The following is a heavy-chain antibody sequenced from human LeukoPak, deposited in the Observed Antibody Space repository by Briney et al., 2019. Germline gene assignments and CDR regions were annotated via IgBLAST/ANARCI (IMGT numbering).Heavy chain of an antibody. V-gene: IGHV4-34*01. Sequence: SETLSLTCAVYGGSFSGYYWSWIRQPPGKGLEWIGEINHSGSTNYNPSLKSRVTISVDTSKNQFSLKLSSVTAADTAVYYCARSPYYDFWSGHYMSAYGMDVWGQGTTVTVSS. CDR2: INHSGST. D-gene: IGHD3-3*01. CDR1: GGSFSGYY. CDR3: ARSPYYDFWSGHYMSAYGMDV. J-gene: IGHJ6*02.